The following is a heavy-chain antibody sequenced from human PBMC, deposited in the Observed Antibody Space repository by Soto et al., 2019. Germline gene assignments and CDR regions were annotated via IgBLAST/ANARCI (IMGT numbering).Heavy chain of an antibody. J-gene: IGHJ5*02. D-gene: IGHD3-10*01. Sequence: SETLSLTCTVSGGSIGSGDYYWSWIRQPPGKGLEWIGYIYYSGSTYYNPSLKSRVTISVDTSKNQFSLKLSSVTAADTAVYYCASAILLHYYGSGSYRPNWFDPWGPGTLVTVSS. CDR2: IYYSGST. CDR1: GGSIGSGDYY. CDR3: ASAILLHYYGSGSYRPNWFDP. V-gene: IGHV4-30-4*01.